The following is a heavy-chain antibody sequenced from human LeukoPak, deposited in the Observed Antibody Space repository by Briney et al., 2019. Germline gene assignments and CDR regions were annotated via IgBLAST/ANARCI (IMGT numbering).Heavy chain of an antibody. Sequence: SQTLSLNCAISGDSVSSGSAAWNWIRQSPSRGLEWLGRTYYRSKWYNDYAISVKSRITINPDTSRNQFSLHLNSVTPEDTAVYYCTRLSTQLGTGYYYGMDVWGQGTTVTVSS. V-gene: IGHV6-1*01. D-gene: IGHD7-27*01. J-gene: IGHJ6*02. CDR2: TYYRSKWYN. CDR3: TRLSTQLGTGYYYGMDV. CDR1: GDSVSSGSAA.